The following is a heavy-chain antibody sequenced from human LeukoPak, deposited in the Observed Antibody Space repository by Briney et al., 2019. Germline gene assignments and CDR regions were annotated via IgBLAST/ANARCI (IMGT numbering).Heavy chain of an antibody. CDR1: GGSISSYY. J-gene: IGHJ4*02. CDR3: ARVSYSSSSVDY. D-gene: IGHD6-6*01. V-gene: IGHV4-59*01. Sequence: SETLSLTCTVSGGSISSYYWSWIRQPPGKGLEWIGYIYYSGSTNYNPSLKSRVTISVDTSKNQFSLKLSSATAADTAVYYCARVSYSSSSVDYWGQGTLVTVSS. CDR2: IYYSGST.